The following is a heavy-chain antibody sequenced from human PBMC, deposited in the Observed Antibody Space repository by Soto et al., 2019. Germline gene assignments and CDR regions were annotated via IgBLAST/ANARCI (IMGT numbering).Heavy chain of an antibody. CDR2: INPNSGGT. Sequence: GASVKVSCKASGYTFTGYYMHWVRQAPGQGLEWMGWINPNSGGTNYAQKFQGWVTMTRDTSISTAYMELSRLRSDDTAVYYCARGAPIWFGELLSDAFDIWGQGTRVTVAS. J-gene: IGHJ3*02. CDR1: GYTFTGYY. D-gene: IGHD3-10*01. CDR3: ARGAPIWFGELLSDAFDI. V-gene: IGHV1-2*04.